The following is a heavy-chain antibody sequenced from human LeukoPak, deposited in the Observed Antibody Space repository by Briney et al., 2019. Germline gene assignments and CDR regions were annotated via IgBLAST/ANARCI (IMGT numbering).Heavy chain of an antibody. J-gene: IGHJ6*02. Sequence: VASVKVSCKASGYTFTSYGISWVRQAPGQGLEWMGWISAYNGNTNYAQKVQGRVTMTTDTSTSTVYMELRSLRSDDTAVYYCARDRCSGDSCYSRGYYYSGMDVWGQGTTVTVSS. CDR3: ARDRCSGDSCYSRGYYYSGMDV. CDR2: ISAYNGNT. D-gene: IGHD2-15*01. CDR1: GYTFTSYG. V-gene: IGHV1-18*01.